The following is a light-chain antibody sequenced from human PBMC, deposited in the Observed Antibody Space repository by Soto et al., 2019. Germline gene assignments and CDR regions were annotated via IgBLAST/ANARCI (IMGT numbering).Light chain of an antibody. V-gene: IGLV2-11*01. CDR3: YSYAGSYTLV. CDR1: SSDVGGYNY. Sequence: QSVLTQPRSVSGSPGQSVTISCTGTSSDVGGYNYVSWYQQHPGKAPKLMIYDVSERPSGVPDRFSGSKSGNTASLTISGRQAEDEADYYFYSYAGSYTLVFGGGTKLT. J-gene: IGLJ3*02. CDR2: DVS.